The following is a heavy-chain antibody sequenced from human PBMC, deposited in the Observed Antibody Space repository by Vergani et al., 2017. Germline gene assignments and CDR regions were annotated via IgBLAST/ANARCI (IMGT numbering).Heavy chain of an antibody. V-gene: IGHV1-69-2*01. D-gene: IGHD4-17*01. Sequence: EVQLVQSGAEVKKPGATMKISCKVSGYTFTDHYMHWAKQAPGKGLEWMGLVDPEDSETIYAEKFKGRVTIAADTSTDTAHLELSSLRSEDTAVYYCATPQTVTTGGMEVWGQGTTVIVSS. J-gene: IGHJ6*02. CDR3: ATPQTVTTGGMEV. CDR2: VDPEDSET. CDR1: GYTFTDHY.